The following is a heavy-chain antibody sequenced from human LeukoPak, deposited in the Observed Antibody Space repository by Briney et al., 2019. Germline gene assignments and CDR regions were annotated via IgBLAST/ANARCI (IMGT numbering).Heavy chain of an antibody. J-gene: IGHJ4*02. CDR1: GFTFSSYA. CDR3: AKGRSSGGSCYSY. D-gene: IGHD2-15*01. CDR2: ITDSGGST. V-gene: IGHV3-23*01. Sequence: PGGSLRLSCAASGFTFSSYAMSWVRQAPGEGLVWVSSITDSGGSTYYADSVKGRFTISRDNSKNTLYLQLNSLRAEDTAVYYCAKGRSSGGSCYSYWGQGTLVTVSS.